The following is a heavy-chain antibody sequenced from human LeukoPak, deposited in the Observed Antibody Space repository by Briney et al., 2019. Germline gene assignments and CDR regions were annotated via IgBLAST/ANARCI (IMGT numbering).Heavy chain of an antibody. Sequence: SETLSLTCAVSGGSISSGGYSWSWIRQPPGKGLEWIGYIYHSGSTYYNPSLKSRVTISVDRSKNQFSLKLSSVTAADTAVYYCARLDGDYAYFDYWGQGTLVTVSS. CDR2: IYHSGST. D-gene: IGHD4-17*01. V-gene: IGHV4-30-2*01. J-gene: IGHJ4*02. CDR3: ARLDGDYAYFDY. CDR1: GGSISSGGYS.